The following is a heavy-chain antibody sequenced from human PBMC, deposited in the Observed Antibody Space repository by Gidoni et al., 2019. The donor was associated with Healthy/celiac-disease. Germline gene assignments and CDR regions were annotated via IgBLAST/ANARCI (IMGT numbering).Heavy chain of an antibody. D-gene: IGHD3-10*01. Sequence: EVQLVESGGGLVQPGGSLRLSCAASGFTFSNAGMNWVRQAPGKGLEWVGRIKSKTDGGTTDYAAPVKGRFTISRDDAKNTLYLQMNSLKTEDTAVYYCTTDPITMVRGIKGGWFDPWGQGTLVTVSS. V-gene: IGHV3-15*07. CDR1: GFTFSNAG. J-gene: IGHJ5*02. CDR2: IKSKTDGGTT. CDR3: TTDPITMVRGIKGGWFDP.